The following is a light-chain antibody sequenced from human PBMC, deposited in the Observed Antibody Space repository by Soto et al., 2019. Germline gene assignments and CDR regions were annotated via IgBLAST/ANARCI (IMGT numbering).Light chain of an antibody. Sequence: DIQMTQSPSSLSTSVGDRVTITCQASRDISNYLNWFQQKPGEAPKLLIYDASNLETGVPSRFSGSGSGTDFTFTISSLQPEDIATYYCQQYENPPMYTFGQGTKVDIK. CDR3: QQYENPPMYT. J-gene: IGKJ2*01. CDR2: DAS. V-gene: IGKV1-33*01. CDR1: RDISNY.